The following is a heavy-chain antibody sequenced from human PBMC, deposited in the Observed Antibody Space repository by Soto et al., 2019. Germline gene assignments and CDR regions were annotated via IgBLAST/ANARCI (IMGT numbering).Heavy chain of an antibody. CDR2: ISGSGGST. V-gene: IGHV3-23*01. J-gene: IGHJ6*02. CDR3: AKAYCSSTSCYTLHYYYGMDV. CDR1: GFTFSSYA. Sequence: QPGGSLRLSCAASGFTFSSYAMSWVRQAPGKGLEWVSAISGSGGSTYYADSVKGRFTISRDNSKNTLYLQMNSLRAEDTAVYYCAKAYCSSTSCYTLHYYYGMDVWGQGTTVTVSS. D-gene: IGHD2-2*02.